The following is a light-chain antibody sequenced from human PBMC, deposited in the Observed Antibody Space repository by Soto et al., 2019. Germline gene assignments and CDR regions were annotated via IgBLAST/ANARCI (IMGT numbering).Light chain of an antibody. CDR2: YDR. CDR3: QVWDTSGDHVV. J-gene: IGLJ2*01. V-gene: IGLV3-21*04. CDR1: NIRSKS. Sequence: SYELTQSPSVSVAPGETAGITCAGNNIRSKSVHWYQQKPGQAPVLVIYYDRDRPSGIPERFSGSNSGNTATLTISGVEAGDEADYYCQVWDTSGDHVVFGGGTKLTVL.